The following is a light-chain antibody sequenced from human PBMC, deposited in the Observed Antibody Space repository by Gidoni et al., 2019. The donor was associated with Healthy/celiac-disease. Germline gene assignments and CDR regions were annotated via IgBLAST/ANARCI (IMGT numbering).Light chain of an antibody. CDR1: SGHSRYA. CDR2: LNSDGSH. Sequence: QLVLPQSPSASAPLGASDKLTCTLSSGHSRYAIEWHQQQPEKGPRYLMKLNSDGSHSKGDGIPDRFSGSSSGAGRYLTISSLQSEDEADYYCQTWGTGRGVFGGGTKLTVL. V-gene: IGLV4-69*01. CDR3: QTWGTGRGV. J-gene: IGLJ3*02.